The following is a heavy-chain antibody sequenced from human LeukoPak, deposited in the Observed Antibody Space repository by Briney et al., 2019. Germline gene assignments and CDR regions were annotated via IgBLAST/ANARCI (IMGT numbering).Heavy chain of an antibody. J-gene: IGHJ6*02. V-gene: IGHV3-7*01. CDR2: IKQDGSEK. CDR1: GFTFSSYW. CDR3: ARDRWELLPNSYHYCGLDV. Sequence: GGSLRLSCAASGFTFSSYWMSWVRQAPGKGLEWVANIKQDGSEKCYVDSVKGRFTISRDNAKNSLYLQMNSLRAEDTAVYYCARDRWELLPNSYHYCGLDVWGQGTTVTVSS. D-gene: IGHD2-15*01.